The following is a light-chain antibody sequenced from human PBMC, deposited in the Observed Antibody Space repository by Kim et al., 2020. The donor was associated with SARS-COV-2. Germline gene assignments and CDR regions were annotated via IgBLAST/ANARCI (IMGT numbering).Light chain of an antibody. CDR3: QVWDTSIYHVL. CDR2: YDN. Sequence: APGGTARITGGGNDVGGKNVNWYQQKQGRDPVLVIYYDNARPSGIPERFSGSNSGNTAALTISGVEAGDEADYYCQVWDTSIYHVLFGGGTQLTVL. J-gene: IGLJ3*02. V-gene: IGLV3-21*04. CDR1: DVGGKN.